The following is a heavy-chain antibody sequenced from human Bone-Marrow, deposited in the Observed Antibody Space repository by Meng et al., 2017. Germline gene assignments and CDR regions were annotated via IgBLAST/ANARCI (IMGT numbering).Heavy chain of an antibody. CDR1: GGTFSSYG. CDR3: AREWFEGAFDAFDI. CDR2: ISAYNGNT. D-gene: IGHD3-16*01. J-gene: IGHJ3*02. Sequence: ASVKVSCKASGGTFSSYGISWVRQAPGQGLEWMGWISAYNGNTNYAQKLQGRVTMTTDTSTSTAYMELRSLRSDDTAVYYCAREWFEGAFDAFDIWGQGTMVTVSS. V-gene: IGHV1-18*01.